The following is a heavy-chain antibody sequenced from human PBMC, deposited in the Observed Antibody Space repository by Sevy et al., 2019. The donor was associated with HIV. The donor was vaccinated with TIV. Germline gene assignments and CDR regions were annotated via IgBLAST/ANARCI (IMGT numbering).Heavy chain of an antibody. CDR1: GFTFSSYW. D-gene: IGHD3-10*01. CDR3: ARGRSGGRYFDY. Sequence: GGSLRLSCAASGFTFSSYWMSWVRQAPAKGLEWVANIKQDGSEKDYVDSVKGRFTISRDNAKNTLYLQMNSLRAEDTAVYYCARGRSGGRYFDYWGQGTLVTVSS. CDR2: IKQDGSEK. J-gene: IGHJ4*02. V-gene: IGHV3-7*01.